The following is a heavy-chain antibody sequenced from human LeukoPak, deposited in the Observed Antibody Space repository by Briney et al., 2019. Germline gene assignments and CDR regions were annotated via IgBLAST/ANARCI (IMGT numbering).Heavy chain of an antibody. CDR1: GYTFTSYY. D-gene: IGHD3-10*01. J-gene: IGHJ4*02. Sequence: SVKVSCKASGYTFTSYYMHWVRQAPGQGLEWMGRIIPIFGTANYAQKFQGRVTITTDESTSTAYMELSSLRSGDTAVYYCARDRLLWFGELSYFDYWGQGTLVTVSS. CDR2: IIPIFGTA. V-gene: IGHV1-69*05. CDR3: ARDRLLWFGELSYFDY.